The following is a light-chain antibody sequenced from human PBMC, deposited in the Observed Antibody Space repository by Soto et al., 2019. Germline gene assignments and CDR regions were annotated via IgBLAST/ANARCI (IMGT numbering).Light chain of an antibody. V-gene: IGLV2-14*01. CDR1: SSDVGGYNY. Sequence: QSVLTQPASVSGSPGQSITISCTGTSSDVGGYNYVSWYQQHPGKAPKLMTYEVCNRPSGVSNRFSGSKSGNTASLTISGLHPEDEADYYCSSYTSSSTRVFGTGTKVTVL. CDR2: EVC. CDR3: SSYTSSSTRV. J-gene: IGLJ1*01.